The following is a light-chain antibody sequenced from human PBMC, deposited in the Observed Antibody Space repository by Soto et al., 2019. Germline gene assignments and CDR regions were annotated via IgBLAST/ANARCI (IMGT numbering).Light chain of an antibody. CDR2: DAS. CDR3: QQRSNWPPEYT. Sequence: EIVMTQSPATLSVSPGERATLSCRASQSVGNNLAWYQQKPGQTPRLLISDASTRATGIPARFSASGSGTDFTLTISSLEPEDFAVYYCQQRSNWPPEYTFGQGTKLEIK. J-gene: IGKJ2*01. V-gene: IGKV3-11*01. CDR1: QSVGNN.